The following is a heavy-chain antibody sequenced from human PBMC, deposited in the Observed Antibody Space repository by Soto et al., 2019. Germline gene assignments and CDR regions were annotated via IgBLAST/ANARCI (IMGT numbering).Heavy chain of an antibody. CDR3: ARDLISGSYFGYGMDV. CDR2: IWYDGSNK. D-gene: IGHD1-26*01. CDR1: GFTFSSYG. J-gene: IGHJ6*02. V-gene: IGHV3-33*01. Sequence: GGSLRLSCAASGFTFSSYGMHWVRQAPGKGLEWVAVIWYDGSNKYYADSVKGRFTISRDNSKNTLYLQMNSLRAEDTAVYYCARDLISGSYFGYGMDVWGQGTTVTVSS.